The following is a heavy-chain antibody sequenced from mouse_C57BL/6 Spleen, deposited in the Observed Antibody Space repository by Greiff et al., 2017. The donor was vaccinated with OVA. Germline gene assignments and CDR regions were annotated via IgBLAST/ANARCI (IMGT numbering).Heavy chain of an antibody. D-gene: IGHD2-3*01. CDR3: ARGEGYDGYYGWFAY. Sequence: QVQLQQSGAELVKPGASVKLSCKASGYTFTSYWMQWVKQRPGQGLEWIGEIDPSDSYTNYNQKFKGKATLTVDTSSSTAYMQLSSLTSEDSAVYYCARGEGYDGYYGWFAYWGQGTLVTVSA. CDR2: IDPSDSYT. CDR1: GYTFTSYW. J-gene: IGHJ3*01. V-gene: IGHV1-50*01.